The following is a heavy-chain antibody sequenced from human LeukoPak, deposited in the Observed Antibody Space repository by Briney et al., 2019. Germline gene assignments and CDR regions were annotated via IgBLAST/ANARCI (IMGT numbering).Heavy chain of an antibody. J-gene: IGHJ4*02. D-gene: IGHD2-21*02. Sequence: SGTLSLTCTVSGGSISSSDYYWGWTRQPPGKGLEWIGSVYYSGSTYHNPSLKSRVTISVDTSKNHFSLKLSSVTAADTAVYYCGVVTAGYWGQGTLVTVSS. CDR1: GGSISSSDYY. CDR3: GVVTAGY. CDR2: VYYSGST. V-gene: IGHV4-39*02.